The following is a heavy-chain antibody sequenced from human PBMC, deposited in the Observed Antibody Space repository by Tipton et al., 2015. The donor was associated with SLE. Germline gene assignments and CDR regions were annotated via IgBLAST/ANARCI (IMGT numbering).Heavy chain of an antibody. CDR1: RYTFTNYW. J-gene: IGHJ4*02. CDR2: IYPRDSET. V-gene: IGHV5-51*01. Sequence: QLVQSGVEVKKPGESLKISCESSRYTFTNYWIGWVRQMPGKGLEWKGFIYPRDSETRYSPSFQGQVIISADKSTNIAYLQWSSLRASDTAMYYCARWDGYNGYFDYWGQGTLVTVPS. D-gene: IGHD5-24*01. CDR3: ARWDGYNGYFDY.